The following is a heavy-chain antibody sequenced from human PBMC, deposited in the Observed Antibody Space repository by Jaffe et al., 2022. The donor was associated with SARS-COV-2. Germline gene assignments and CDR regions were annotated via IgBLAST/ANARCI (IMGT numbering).Heavy chain of an antibody. Sequence: QVQLVQSGAEVKKPGASVKVSCKASGYTFTSYYMHWVRQAPGQGLEWMGIINPSGGSTSYAQKFQGRVTMTRDTSTSTVYMELSSLRSEDTAVYYCARESHYSSGWYGSGLGLDYWGQGTLVTVSS. V-gene: IGHV1-46*01. CDR3: ARESHYSSGWYGSGLGLDY. CDR2: INPSGGST. D-gene: IGHD6-19*01. J-gene: IGHJ4*02. CDR1: GYTFTSYY.